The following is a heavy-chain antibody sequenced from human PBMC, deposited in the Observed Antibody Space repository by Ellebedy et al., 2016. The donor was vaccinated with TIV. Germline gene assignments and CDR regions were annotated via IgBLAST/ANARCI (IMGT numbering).Heavy chain of an antibody. CDR3: ARHGVYCGGDCYGTFDY. V-gene: IGHV4-39*07. D-gene: IGHD2-21*02. Sequence: SETLSLXXTVSGGSISSSSYYWGWIRQPPGKGLEWIGSIYYSGSTYYNPSLKSRVTISVDTSKNQFSLKLSSVTAADTAVYYCARHGVYCGGDCYGTFDYWGQGTLVTVSS. CDR2: IYYSGST. CDR1: GGSISSSSYY. J-gene: IGHJ4*02.